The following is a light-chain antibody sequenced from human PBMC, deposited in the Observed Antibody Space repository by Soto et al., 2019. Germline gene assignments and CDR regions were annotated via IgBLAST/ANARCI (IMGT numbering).Light chain of an antibody. V-gene: IGKV3-20*01. CDR3: QQYGSSGT. J-gene: IGKJ1*01. CDR2: GAS. CDR1: QSVSSSY. Sequence: EIVLTQSPGTLSLSPGERATLSCRASQSVSSSYLAWYQQKPGQAPRLLIYGASSRATGIPDRFSGRGSGTDLTLTISRLEPEDFAVYYCQQYGSSGTFGQGTKVDIK.